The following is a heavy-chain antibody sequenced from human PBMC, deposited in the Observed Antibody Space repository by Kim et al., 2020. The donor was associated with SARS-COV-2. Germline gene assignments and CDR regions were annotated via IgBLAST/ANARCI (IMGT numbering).Heavy chain of an antibody. Sequence: SETLSRTCTVSGGSISSSSYYWGWIRQPPGKGLEWIGSIYYSGSTYYNPSLKSRVTISIDTSKNQFSLKLSSVTAADTAVYYCARRFPYGSGSYFFDYWGQGTLVTVSS. CDR2: IYYSGST. CDR1: GGSISSSSYY. J-gene: IGHJ4*02. V-gene: IGHV4-39*01. CDR3: ARRFPYGSGSYFFDY. D-gene: IGHD3-10*01.